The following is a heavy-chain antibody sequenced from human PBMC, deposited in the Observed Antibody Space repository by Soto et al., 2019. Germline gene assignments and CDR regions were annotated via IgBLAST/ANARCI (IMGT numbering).Heavy chain of an antibody. CDR2: TLPFLGSS. V-gene: IGHV1-69*01. CDR1: GGTFKKFA. CDR3: ARGGKFHCEYLWEASYADGLDV. Sequence: QVQLVQSGPEVKKPGSSVNVSCEASGGTFKKFAISWVRQAPGQGLEWRGGTLPFLGSSKYPQKFQGRVTIAEDESWTTTYMELTGLTSEDTAVDYCARGGKFHCEYLWEASYADGLDVWGQGTIVTVSS. J-gene: IGHJ6*02. D-gene: IGHD3-16*01.